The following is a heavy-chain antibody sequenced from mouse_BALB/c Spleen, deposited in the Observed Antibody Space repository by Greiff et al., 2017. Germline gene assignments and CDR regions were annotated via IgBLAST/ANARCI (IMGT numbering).Heavy chain of an antibody. CDR1: GYTFTDYE. V-gene: IGHV1-15*01. D-gene: IGHD2-3*01. CDR3: TRTLYGGYYAWFAY. J-gene: IGHJ3*01. Sequence: VQLQQSGAELVRPGASVTLSCKASGYTFTDYEMHWVKQTPVHGLEWIGAIDPETGGTAYNQKFKGKATLTADKSSSTAYMELRSLTSEDSAVYYCTRTLYGGYYAWFAYWGQGTLVTVSA. CDR2: IDPETGGT.